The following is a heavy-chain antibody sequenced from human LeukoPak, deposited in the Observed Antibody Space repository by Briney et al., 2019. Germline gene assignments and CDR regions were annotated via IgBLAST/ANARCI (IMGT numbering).Heavy chain of an antibody. D-gene: IGHD4-17*01. J-gene: IGHJ4*02. CDR3: ARSRAGFTVIYFDY. CDR1: GGSISSGDYY. Sequence: SETLSLTYTVSGGSISSGDYYWSWIRQHPGKGLEWIGYIHYSGSTHYNPSLKSRVIISVDTSKNQFSLKLRSVAAADTAVYYCARSRAGFTVIYFDYWGQGTLVTVSS. V-gene: IGHV4-31*03. CDR2: IHYSGST.